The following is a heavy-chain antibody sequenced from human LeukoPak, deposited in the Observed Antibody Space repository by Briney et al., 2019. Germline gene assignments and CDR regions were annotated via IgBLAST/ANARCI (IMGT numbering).Heavy chain of an antibody. CDR2: IYHSGST. D-gene: IGHD2-2*01. CDR1: GGSISSSNW. V-gene: IGHV4-4*02. J-gene: IGHJ4*02. CDR3: AREVRYCSSTSCYFDY. Sequence: SETLSLTCAVSGGSISSSNWWSWVRQPPGKGLEWIGEIYHSGSTNYNPSLKSRVTISVDKSKNQFSLKLSSVTAADTAVYYCAREVRYCSSTSCYFDYWGQGTLVTVSS.